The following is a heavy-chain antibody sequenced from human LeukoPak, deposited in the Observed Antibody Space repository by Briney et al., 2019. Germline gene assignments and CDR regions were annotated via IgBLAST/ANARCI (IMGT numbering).Heavy chain of an antibody. CDR2: INPNSGGT. V-gene: IGHV1-2*02. CDR1: GYTFTGYY. Sequence: ASVKVSCKASGYTFTGYYMHWVRQAPGQGLEWMGWINPNSGGTNYAQKFQGRVTMTRDTSISTAYMELSRLRSDDTAVYYCARDLYGSGSYYQPYHYYGMDVWGQGTTVTVSS. D-gene: IGHD3-10*01. CDR3: ARDLYGSGSYYQPYHYYGMDV. J-gene: IGHJ6*02.